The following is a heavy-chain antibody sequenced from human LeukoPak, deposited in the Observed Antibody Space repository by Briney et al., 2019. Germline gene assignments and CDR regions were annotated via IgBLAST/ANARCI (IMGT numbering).Heavy chain of an antibody. J-gene: IGHJ4*02. Sequence: GASVKVSCKASGGTFSSYAISWVRQAPGQGLEWMGGIIPIFGTANYAQTFQGRVTITADESTSTAYMELSSLRSEDTAVYYCAREMLDYSNYEPSGSHFDYWGQGTLVTVSS. V-gene: IGHV1-69*13. CDR1: GGTFSSYA. CDR2: IIPIFGTA. D-gene: IGHD4-11*01. CDR3: AREMLDYSNYEPSGSHFDY.